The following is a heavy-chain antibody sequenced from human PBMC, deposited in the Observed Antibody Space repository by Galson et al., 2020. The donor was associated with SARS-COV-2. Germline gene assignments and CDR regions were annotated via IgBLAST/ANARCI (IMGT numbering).Heavy chain of an antibody. J-gene: IGHJ4*02. D-gene: IGHD1-26*01. CDR2: INSDGNNT. V-gene: IGHV3-74*01. Sequence: GGSLRLSCAASGFTFSSYWMHWVRQAPGKGLVWVSRINSDGNNTSYADSVKGRFTISRDNAKNTLYLQMNSLRAEDTAGYYCTATRAYWGQGTLVTVSS. CDR3: TATRAY. CDR1: GFTFSSYW.